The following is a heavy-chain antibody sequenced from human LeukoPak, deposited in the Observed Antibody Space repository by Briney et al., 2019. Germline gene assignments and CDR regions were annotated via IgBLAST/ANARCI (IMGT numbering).Heavy chain of an antibody. D-gene: IGHD3-22*01. Sequence: WASVKVSCKASGGTFSSYGISWVRQAPGQGLEWMGWISAYNGNTNYAQKLQGRVTMTTDTSTSTAYMELRSLRSDDTAVYYCARDSGNYYDSSGYYLHWGQGTLVTVSS. CDR1: GGTFSSYG. CDR3: ARDSGNYYDSSGYYLH. J-gene: IGHJ4*02. V-gene: IGHV1-18*01. CDR2: ISAYNGNT.